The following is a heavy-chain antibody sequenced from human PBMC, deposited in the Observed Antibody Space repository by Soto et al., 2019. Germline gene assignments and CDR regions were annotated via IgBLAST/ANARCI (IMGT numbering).Heavy chain of an antibody. D-gene: IGHD3-3*01. V-gene: IGHV1-2*02. CDR1: GYPVTAYY. Sequence: QLHLVQSGAVVKKPGASVTVSCSASGYPVTAYYMHWVRQAPGRGLEWMGGINPATGAAKYTQTXXXXXXXXXXXSTSTGFMELSGLTSEDTAVFYCARGGGVGVAGSAAFDMWGQGTLVTVSS. J-gene: IGHJ3*02. CDR2: INPATGAA. CDR3: ARGGGVGVAGSAAFDM.